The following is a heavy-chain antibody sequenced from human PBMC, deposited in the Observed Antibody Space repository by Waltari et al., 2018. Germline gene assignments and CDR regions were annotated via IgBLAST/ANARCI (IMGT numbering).Heavy chain of an antibody. Sequence: QVQLVQSGAEVKKPGASVKVSCKASGYTFTSSAMHWVRQDHGPRLEWIGWINAGNGNPKVSQEFQGRGTITRDTSASTAYMELSSLRSEDMAVYYCATTRSGGSSSKNLGYYYYYMDVWGKGTTVTVSS. J-gene: IGHJ6*03. CDR2: INAGNGNP. CDR3: ATTRSGGSSSKNLGYYYYYMDV. V-gene: IGHV1-3*03. CDR1: GYTFTSSA. D-gene: IGHD6-13*01.